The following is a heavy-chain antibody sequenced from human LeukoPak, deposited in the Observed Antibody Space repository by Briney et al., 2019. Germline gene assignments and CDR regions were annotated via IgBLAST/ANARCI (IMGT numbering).Heavy chain of an antibody. J-gene: IGHJ3*02. CDR3: ARDDGSAGGTDAFDI. CDR1: GGSVSSGSYF. D-gene: IGHD1-1*01. V-gene: IGHV4-61*01. Sequence: SETLSLTCTVSGGSVSSGSYFWSWIRQPPGKGLEWIGYIYYSGSTNYNPSLKSRVTISVDTSKNQFSLKLSSVTAADTAVYYCARDDGSAGGTDAFDIWGQGTMVTVSS. CDR2: IYYSGST.